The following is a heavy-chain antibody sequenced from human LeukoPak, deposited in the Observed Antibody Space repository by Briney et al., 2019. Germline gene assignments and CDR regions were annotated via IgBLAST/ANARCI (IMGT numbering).Heavy chain of an antibody. Sequence: GAAVEFSCKASGYHFTSYGIRWGRPAAGQGVEWMGWISAYDGKTNYSQKLQGRVTITTDTSTSTAYMELRSLRSDDTAVYYCARDREDLLWFGEKEDWFDPWGQGTLVTVSS. CDR2: ISAYDGKT. V-gene: IGHV1-18*01. D-gene: IGHD3-10*01. CDR3: ARDREDLLWFGEKEDWFDP. CDR1: GYHFTSYG. J-gene: IGHJ5*02.